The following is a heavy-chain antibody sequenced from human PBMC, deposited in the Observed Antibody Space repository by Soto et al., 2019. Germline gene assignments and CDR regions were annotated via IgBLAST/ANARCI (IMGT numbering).Heavy chain of an antibody. CDR3: ARGGRWELLNWFDP. CDR1: GGSISSYY. CDR2: IYYSGST. J-gene: IGHJ5*02. Sequence: PSETLSLTCTVPGGSISSYYWSWIRPPPGKGLEWIGYIYYSGSTNYNPSLKSRVTISVDTSKNQFSLKLSSVTAADTAVYYCARGGRWELLNWFDPWGQGTLVTVSS. D-gene: IGHD1-26*01. V-gene: IGHV4-59*01.